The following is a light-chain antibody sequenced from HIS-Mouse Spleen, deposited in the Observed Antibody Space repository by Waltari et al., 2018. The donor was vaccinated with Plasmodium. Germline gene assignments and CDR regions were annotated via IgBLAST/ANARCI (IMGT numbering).Light chain of an antibody. J-gene: IGLJ3*02. CDR1: SGHSSYA. CDR3: QTWGTGMV. CDR2: LNSDGRH. V-gene: IGLV4-69*01. Sequence: QLVLTQSPSASASLGASVKLTCTLSSGHSSYAIAWHQQQPEKGPRYLMKLNSDGRHSKGDGIPDRFSGSSSGAERYLAISSLQSEDEADYNCQTWGTGMVFGGGTKLTVL.